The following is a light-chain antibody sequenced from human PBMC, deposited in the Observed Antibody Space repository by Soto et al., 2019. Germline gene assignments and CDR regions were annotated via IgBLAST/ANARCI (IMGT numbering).Light chain of an antibody. V-gene: IGKV4-1*01. J-gene: IGKJ4*01. CDR2: WAS. CDR1: QTISYTSINKTY. CDR3: QQYFSYPLT. Sequence: DIVMTQSPYPLAVSLGERATIICKSSQTISYTSINKTYLAWYQQRPGQPPKLLIYWASIRGSGVPDRLSGSGFGTDFTLTISSLQTEDVAVYYCQQYFSYPLTFGGGTKVDIK.